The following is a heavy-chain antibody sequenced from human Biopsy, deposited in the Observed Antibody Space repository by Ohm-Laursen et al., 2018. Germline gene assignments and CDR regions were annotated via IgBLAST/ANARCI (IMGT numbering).Heavy chain of an antibody. CDR1: GGSFSGYY. CDR2: INHRGST. CDR3: ARAVDYYDPYYYYGLDV. J-gene: IGHJ6*02. Sequence: ETLSLTCAVYGGSFSGYYWSWIRQPPGKGLEWIGEINHRGSTNYNPSLKGRVTISVDTSKNQFSLKLRSVTAADTAVYYCARAVDYYDPYYYYGLDVWGQGTTVTVSS. D-gene: IGHD3-16*01. V-gene: IGHV4-34*01.